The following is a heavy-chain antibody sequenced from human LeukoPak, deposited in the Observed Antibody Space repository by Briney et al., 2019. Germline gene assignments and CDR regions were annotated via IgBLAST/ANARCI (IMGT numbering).Heavy chain of an antibody. CDR2: IYHSGST. CDR1: GGSISSGGYS. Sequence: SQTLSLTCAVSGGSISSGGYSWSWIRQPPGKGLEWIGYIYHSGSTYYNPSLKSRVTISVDRSKNQSSLKLSSVTAADTAVYYCASTAAGTASFDYWGQGTLVTVSS. CDR3: ASTAAGTASFDY. V-gene: IGHV4-30-2*01. D-gene: IGHD6-13*01. J-gene: IGHJ4*02.